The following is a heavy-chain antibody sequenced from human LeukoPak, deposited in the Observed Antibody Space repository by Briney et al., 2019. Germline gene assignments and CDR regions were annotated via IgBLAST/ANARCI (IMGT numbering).Heavy chain of an antibody. CDR2: ISYDGSNK. V-gene: IGHV3-30-3*01. CDR3: ATDIVVVPAAIRKNYYYYYGMDV. D-gene: IGHD2-2*01. J-gene: IGHJ6*02. Sequence: GRSLRLSCAASGFTFSSYATHWVRQAPGKGLEGVAVISYDGSNKYYADSVKGRFTISRDNSKNTLYLQMNSLRAEDTAVYYCATDIVVVPAAIRKNYYYYYGMDVWGQGTTVTVSS. CDR1: GFTFSSYA.